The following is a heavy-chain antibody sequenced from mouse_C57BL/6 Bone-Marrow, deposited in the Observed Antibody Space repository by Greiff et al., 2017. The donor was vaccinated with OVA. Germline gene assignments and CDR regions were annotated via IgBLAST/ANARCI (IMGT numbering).Heavy chain of an antibody. CDR2: IWSGGST. CDR1: GFSLTSYG. CDR3: ARNSGRGYGPAY. V-gene: IGHV2-2*01. D-gene: IGHD1-1*01. Sequence: VQLVESGPGLVQPSQSLSITCTVSGFSLTSYGVHWVRQSPGKGLEWLGVIWSGGSTDYNAAFISRLSISKDNSKSQVFFKMNSLQADDTAIYYCARNSGRGYGPAYWGQGTLVTVSA. J-gene: IGHJ3*01.